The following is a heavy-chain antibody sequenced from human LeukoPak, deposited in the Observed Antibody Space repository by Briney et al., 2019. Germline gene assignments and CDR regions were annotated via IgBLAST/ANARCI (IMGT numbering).Heavy chain of an antibody. V-gene: IGHV3-53*01. CDR1: GFTVSSNY. CDR2: IYRGGST. J-gene: IGHJ6*03. Sequence: GGSLRLSCAASGFTVSSNYMSWVRQAPGKGLEWVSVIYRGGSTYYADSVKGRFTISRDNSKNTLYLQMNSLRAEDTAVYYCARGSYYYYYYMDVWGKGTTVTVSS. D-gene: IGHD1-26*01. CDR3: ARGSYYYYYYMDV.